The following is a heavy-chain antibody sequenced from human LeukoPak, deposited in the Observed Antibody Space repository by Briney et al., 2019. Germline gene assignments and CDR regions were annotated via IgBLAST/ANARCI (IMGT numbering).Heavy chain of an antibody. CDR3: AKASSSWSPALGRYYMDV. D-gene: IGHD6-13*01. V-gene: IGHV3-23*01. J-gene: IGHJ6*03. CDR1: GFTFSSYA. Sequence: GGSLRLSCAASGFTFSSYAMSWVRQAPGKGLEWVSAISGSGDSTYYADSVKGRFTISRDNSKNTLYLQMNSLRAEDTAVYYCAKASSSWSPALGRYYMDVWGKGTTVTVSS. CDR2: ISGSGDST.